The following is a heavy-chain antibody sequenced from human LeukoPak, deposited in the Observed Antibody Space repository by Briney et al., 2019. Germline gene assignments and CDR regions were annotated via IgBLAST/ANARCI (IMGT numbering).Heavy chain of an antibody. V-gene: IGHV1-46*01. CDR3: ARDHSGGYGDYRKVPYFDY. CDR2: INPSGGST. Sequence: ASVKVSCKASGYTFTSYGISWVRQAPGQGLEWMGIINPSGGSTSYAQKFQGRVTMTRDTSTSTVYMELSSLRSEDTAEYYCARDHSGGYGDYRKVPYFDYWGQGTLVTVSS. D-gene: IGHD4-17*01. J-gene: IGHJ4*02. CDR1: GYTFTSYG.